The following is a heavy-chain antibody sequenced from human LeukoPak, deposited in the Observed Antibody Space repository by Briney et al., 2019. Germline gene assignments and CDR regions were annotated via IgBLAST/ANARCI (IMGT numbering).Heavy chain of an antibody. CDR2: ISYDGTNK. CDR1: GFTFSSYG. J-gene: IGHJ4*02. D-gene: IGHD5-18*01. CDR3: ARGSGYSYAFTGRERTKSRLDY. Sequence: GGSLRLSCAASGFTFSSYGIHWVRQAPGKGLEWVAVISYDGTNKYYADSVKGRFTISRDNSKNTLYLQMNSLRADDTAVYYCARGSGYSYAFTGRERTKSRLDYWDQGTLVTVSS. V-gene: IGHV3-30*03.